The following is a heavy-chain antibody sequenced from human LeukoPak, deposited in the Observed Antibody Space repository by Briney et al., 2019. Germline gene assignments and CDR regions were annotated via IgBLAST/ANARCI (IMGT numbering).Heavy chain of an antibody. CDR1: GFSLSNYW. CDR2: IKQDGSEK. D-gene: IGHD7-27*01. V-gene: IGHV3-7*01. Sequence: GGSLRLSCAASGFSLSNYWMNWVRQAPGKGLEWVANIKQDGSEKNYVDSVKGRFSISRDSAKNSLILQMNSLRDEDTAVYYCARGVWAPFDSWGQGTLVSVSS. J-gene: IGHJ4*02. CDR3: ARGVWAPFDS.